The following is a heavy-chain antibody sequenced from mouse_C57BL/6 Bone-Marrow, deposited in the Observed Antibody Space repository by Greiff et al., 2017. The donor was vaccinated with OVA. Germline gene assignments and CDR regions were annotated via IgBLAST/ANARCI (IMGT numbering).Heavy chain of an antibody. CDR2: INPNNGGT. V-gene: IGHV1-18*01. Sequence: VQLQQSGPELVKPGASVKIPCKASGYTFTDYNMDWVKQSHGKSLEWIGDINPNNGGTIYNQKFKGKATLTVDKSSSTAYMELRSLTSEDTAVYYCARPELTGTDWYFDVWGTGTTVTVSS. D-gene: IGHD4-1*01. CDR3: ARPELTGTDWYFDV. J-gene: IGHJ1*03. CDR1: GYTFTDYN.